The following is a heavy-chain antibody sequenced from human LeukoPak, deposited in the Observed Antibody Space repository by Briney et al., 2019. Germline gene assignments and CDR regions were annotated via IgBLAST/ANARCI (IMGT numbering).Heavy chain of an antibody. V-gene: IGHV4-61*01. CDR1: GGSVSSGSYY. D-gene: IGHD6-19*01. CDR2: IYYSGST. CDR3: ARVMGGSGWYYFDC. Sequence: PSETLSLTCTVSGGSVSSGSYYWSWIRQPPGKGLEWIGYIYYSGSTNYNPSLKSRVTMSVDTSKNQFSLKLSSVTAADTAVYYCARVMGGSGWYYFDCWGQGTLVTVSS. J-gene: IGHJ4*02.